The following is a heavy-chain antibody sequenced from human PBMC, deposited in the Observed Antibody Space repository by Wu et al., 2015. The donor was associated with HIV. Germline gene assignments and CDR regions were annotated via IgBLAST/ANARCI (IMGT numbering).Heavy chain of an antibody. CDR3: ARDFYGSEKSAT. CDR2: ITPYTAYT. D-gene: IGHD3-10*01. CDR1: GYTFIVYD. Sequence: QVQLMQSEAEVRKPGASVKVSCKASGYTFIVYDLNWVRQAPGQGLEWMGWITPYTAYTKYAQKFQGRVTMTTDTSTSTAYMELRSLRSDDTAVYYCARDFYGSEKSATWGQGRVVTVSS. V-gene: IGHV1-18*01. J-gene: IGHJ4*02.